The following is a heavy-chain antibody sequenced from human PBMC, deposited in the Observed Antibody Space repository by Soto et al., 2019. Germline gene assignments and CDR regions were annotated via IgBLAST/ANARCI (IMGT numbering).Heavy chain of an antibody. V-gene: IGHV3-30*04. Sequence: LRLSCAAAGFSFIHYAMHWVRQPPGKGLEWVALISYDGENQYFTDSVRGRFTISRDNSKTAVYLEMNDLRLDDTATYYCVSPHSESSNAFDLWGQGTLVTVSS. CDR2: ISYDGENQ. CDR3: VSPHSESSNAFDL. J-gene: IGHJ5*02. D-gene: IGHD3-10*01. CDR1: GFSFIHYA.